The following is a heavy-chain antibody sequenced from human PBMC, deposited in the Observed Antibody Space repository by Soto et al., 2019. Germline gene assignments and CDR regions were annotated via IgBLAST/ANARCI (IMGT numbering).Heavy chain of an antibody. Sequence: QVQLVQPGVEVKKPGSSVKVSCKASGGTFGSYAISWVRQAPGQGLEWMGGIVPIPGTANYAQKFQGRVMIAAYESTSTAYMELSSLRSEDTAVYYCARSQGSSTSLEIYYYYYYGMDVWGQGTTVTVSS. J-gene: IGHJ6*02. CDR1: GGTFGSYA. D-gene: IGHD2-2*01. CDR3: ARSQGSSTSLEIYYYYYYGMDV. CDR2: IVPIPGTA. V-gene: IGHV1-69*01.